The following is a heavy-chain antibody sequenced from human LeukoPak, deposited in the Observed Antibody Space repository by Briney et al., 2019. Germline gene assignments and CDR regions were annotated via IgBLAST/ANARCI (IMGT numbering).Heavy chain of an antibody. D-gene: IGHD6-6*01. CDR3: ARVGSLGFDP. Sequence: SETLSLTCTVSGGSISSGGYYWSWIRQHPGKGLEWIGYIYYSGSTYYNPSLKSRVTISVDTSKNQFSLKLSSVTAADTAVYYCARVGSLGFDPWGQETLVTVSS. CDR1: GGSISSGGYY. CDR2: IYYSGST. J-gene: IGHJ5*02. V-gene: IGHV4-31*03.